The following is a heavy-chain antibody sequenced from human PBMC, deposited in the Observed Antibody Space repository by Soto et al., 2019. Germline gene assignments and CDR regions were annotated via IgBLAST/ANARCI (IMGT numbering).Heavy chain of an antibody. Sequence: SETLSLTCTVSGGSISSYYWSWIRLPPGKGLEWIGYIYYSGSTNYNPFLKSRVTMSVDMSKNQFSLTLSSVTAADTAVYYCARALPTSAATDHFEYWGQGTLVTVSS. CDR3: ARALPTSAATDHFEY. J-gene: IGHJ4*02. CDR1: GGSISSYY. D-gene: IGHD6-13*01. CDR2: IYYSGST. V-gene: IGHV4-59*01.